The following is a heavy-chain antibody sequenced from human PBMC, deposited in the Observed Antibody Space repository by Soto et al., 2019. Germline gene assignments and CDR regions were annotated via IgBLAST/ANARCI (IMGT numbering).Heavy chain of an antibody. CDR2: INHSGST. CDR1: GGSFSGYY. CDR3: ARGLVKLQLWLNNYYGMDV. Sequence: PSETLSLTCAVYGGSFSGYYWSWIRQPPGKGLEWIGEINHSGSTNYNPSLKSRVTISVDTSKNQFSLKLSSVTAADTAVYYCARGLVKLQLWLNNYYGMDVWGQGTTVTVSS. V-gene: IGHV4-34*01. J-gene: IGHJ6*02. D-gene: IGHD5-18*01.